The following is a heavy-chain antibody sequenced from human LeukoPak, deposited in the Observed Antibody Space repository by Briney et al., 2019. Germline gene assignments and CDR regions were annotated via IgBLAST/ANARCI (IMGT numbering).Heavy chain of an antibody. D-gene: IGHD2-21*02. J-gene: IGHJ1*01. CDR2: INPDGRDT. CDR3: TSWGDTTAEYFQR. CDR1: GFIFGNYA. Sequence: GGSLRLSCGASGFIFGNYAMSWVRQAPGKGLEWVAHINPDGRDTYYVDSVKGRFTISRDNAQNSMYLQMNSLRVEDTAVYYCTSWGDTTAEYFQRWGQGTLVTVSS. V-gene: IGHV3-7*01.